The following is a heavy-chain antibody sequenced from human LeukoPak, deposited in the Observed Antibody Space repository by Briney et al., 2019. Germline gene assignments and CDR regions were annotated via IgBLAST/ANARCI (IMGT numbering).Heavy chain of an antibody. J-gene: IGHJ4*02. CDR3: ARGPDITVFGVHFDF. Sequence: GASVKVSCKAFGYIFSSHAMNWVRQAPGQGLELMGWINTNTGIPTYAQGFAGRFVFSLDTSVTTAYLQITSLKAEDTAVYYCARGPDITVFGVHFDFWGQGTLVTVSS. CDR1: GYIFSSHA. V-gene: IGHV7-4-1*02. D-gene: IGHD3-3*01. CDR2: INTNTGIP.